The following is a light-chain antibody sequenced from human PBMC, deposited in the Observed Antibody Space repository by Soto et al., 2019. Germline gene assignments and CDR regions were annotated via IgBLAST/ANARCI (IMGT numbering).Light chain of an antibody. CDR1: QSVSSN. Sequence: EIVMTQSPATLSVSPGERATLSCRASQSVSSNLAWYQQKPGQAPRLLIYGASTRATGIPARFSGSGSGTEFTLTISSLQYEDFAVYYCQQFRTFGQGTKLEIK. V-gene: IGKV3-15*01. CDR3: QQFRT. J-gene: IGKJ2*01. CDR2: GAS.